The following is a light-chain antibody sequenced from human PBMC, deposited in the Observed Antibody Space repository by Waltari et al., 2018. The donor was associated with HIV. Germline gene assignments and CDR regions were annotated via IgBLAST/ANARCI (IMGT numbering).Light chain of an antibody. J-gene: IGLJ1*01. Sequence: SYELTQPPSVSVSPGQTARITCSGDAFPKKYAYWYQQRPGQAPVLVIYKDSERPSGIPERFSGSSSGTTVTLTISGVQAEDEADYYCQSADSSNTYVFGTGTKVTVL. V-gene: IGLV3-25*03. CDR2: KDS. CDR1: AFPKKY. CDR3: QSADSSNTYV.